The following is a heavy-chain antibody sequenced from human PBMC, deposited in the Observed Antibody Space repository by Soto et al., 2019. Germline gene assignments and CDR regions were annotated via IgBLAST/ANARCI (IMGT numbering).Heavy chain of an antibody. CDR2: IIPIFGTA. Sequence: QVQLVQSGAEVKKPGSSVKVSCKASGGTFSSYAISWVRQAPGQGLEWMGGIIPIFGTANYAQKFQGRVTITADESTSTAYMELSSLRSEDTAVYYGARGAIAAAGHEPPYYYGMDVWGQGTTVTVSS. V-gene: IGHV1-69*01. CDR1: GGTFSSYA. J-gene: IGHJ6*02. D-gene: IGHD6-13*01. CDR3: ARGAIAAAGHEPPYYYGMDV.